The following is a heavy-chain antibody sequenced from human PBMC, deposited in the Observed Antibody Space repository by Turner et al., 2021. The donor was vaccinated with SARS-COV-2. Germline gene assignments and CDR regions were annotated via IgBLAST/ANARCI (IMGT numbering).Heavy chain of an antibody. Sequence: VQLVESGGGVVQPGRSLRLSCAAPGFTFSSYAMHWVRQAPGKGLEWVAVISYDGSNKYYANSVKGRFTISRDNSKNTLELQMNSLRAEDTAVYYGARDGGSFWGDLAWGGYYYYAMDVWGQGTTVTVSS. D-gene: IGHD3-3*01. CDR1: GFTFSSYA. CDR2: ISYDGSNK. V-gene: IGHV3-30*04. CDR3: ARDGGSFWGDLAWGGYYYYAMDV. J-gene: IGHJ6*02.